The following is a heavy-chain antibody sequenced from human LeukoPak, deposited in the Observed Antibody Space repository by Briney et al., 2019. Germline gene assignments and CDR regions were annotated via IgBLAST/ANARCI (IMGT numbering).Heavy chain of an antibody. D-gene: IGHD3-22*01. CDR3: ATRGVVIRVILVGFYKEDYYFAS. CDR1: GITLSNYG. J-gene: IGHJ4*02. V-gene: IGHV3-23*01. CDR2: ISGSAGGT. Sequence: GGSLRLSCAVSGITLSNYGMSWVRQAPGKGLEWVACISGSAGGTYYADSVKGRFTISRDNAKNTLYLQLNSLRAEDTAVYSCATRGVVIRVILVGFYKEDYYFASWGQGALVTVSS.